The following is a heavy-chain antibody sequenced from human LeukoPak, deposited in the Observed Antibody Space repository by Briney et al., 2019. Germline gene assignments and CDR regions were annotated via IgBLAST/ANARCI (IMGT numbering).Heavy chain of an antibody. CDR3: ARVNIVVVVAAPPYYYGMDV. V-gene: IGHV3-48*03. D-gene: IGHD2-15*01. CDR1: GFTFSSYE. Sequence: GGSLRLSCAASGFTFSSYEMNWVRRAPGKGLEWVSYISSSGSTIYYADSVKGRFTISRDNAKNSLYLQMNSLRAEDTAVYYCARVNIVVVVAAPPYYYGMDVWGQGTTVTVSS. CDR2: ISSSGSTI. J-gene: IGHJ6*02.